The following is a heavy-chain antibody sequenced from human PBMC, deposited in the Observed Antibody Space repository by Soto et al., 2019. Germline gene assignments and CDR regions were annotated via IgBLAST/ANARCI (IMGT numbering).Heavy chain of an antibody. CDR3: ARGHRYYYDSSGYSSDYYYYYGMDV. V-gene: IGHV3-30-3*01. CDR2: ISYDGSNK. Sequence: GGSLRLSCAASGFTFSSYAMHWGRQAPGKGLEWVAVISYDGSNKYYADSVKGRFTISRDNSKNTLYLQMNSLRAEDTAVYYCARGHRYYYDSSGYSSDYYYYYGMDVWGQGTTVTVSS. J-gene: IGHJ6*02. CDR1: GFTFSSYA. D-gene: IGHD3-22*01.